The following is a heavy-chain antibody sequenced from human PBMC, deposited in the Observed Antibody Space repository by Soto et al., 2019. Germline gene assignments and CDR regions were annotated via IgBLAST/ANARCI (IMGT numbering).Heavy chain of an antibody. D-gene: IGHD2-2*01. CDR3: ARDAVVPAAQGYYYYYYMDV. J-gene: IGHJ6*03. CDR1: GGSISSYY. CDR2: IYYSGST. V-gene: IGHV4-59*01. Sequence: SETLSLTCTVSGGSISSYYWSWIRQPPGKGLEWIGYIYYSGSTNYNPSLKSRVTISVDTSKNQFSLKLSSVTAADTAVYYCARDAVVPAAQGYYYYYYMDVWGKGTTVTVSS.